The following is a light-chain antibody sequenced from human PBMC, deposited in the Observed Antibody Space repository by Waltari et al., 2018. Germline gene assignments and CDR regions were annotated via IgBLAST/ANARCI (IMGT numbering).Light chain of an antibody. CDR1: QDISKY. V-gene: IGKV1-33*01. Sequence: ITCQASQDISKYLNWYQQKPEKAPKLLIYDVSSLKTGVPSRFSGSGSGTDFTFTISSLQPEDIATYYCQQYDNLFTFGPGTKVDIK. J-gene: IGKJ3*01. CDR3: QQYDNLFT. CDR2: DVS.